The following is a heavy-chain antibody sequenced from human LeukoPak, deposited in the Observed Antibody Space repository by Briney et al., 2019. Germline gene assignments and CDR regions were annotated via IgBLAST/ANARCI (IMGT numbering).Heavy chain of an antibody. Sequence: GESLKISCKGSGYSFTRNWIGWVRQMPGKGLEWMGIIYPGDSDTRCSPSFQGQVTISADKSISTAYLQWSSLKASDTAMFYCARFSSSGYFFDYWGQGTLVTVSS. CDR3: ARFSSSGYFFDY. J-gene: IGHJ4*02. V-gene: IGHV5-51*01. CDR2: IYPGDSDT. CDR1: GYSFTRNW. D-gene: IGHD3-22*01.